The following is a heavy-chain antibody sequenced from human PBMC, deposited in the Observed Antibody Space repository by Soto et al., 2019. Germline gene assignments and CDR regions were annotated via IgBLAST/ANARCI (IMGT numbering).Heavy chain of an antibody. CDR1: GYTFTDYY. V-gene: IGHV1-2*02. CDR2: INPNVGGT. Sequence: GASVKVSCKASGYTFTDYYVHWVRQAPGQGLEWMGWINPNVGGTNYARKFQGRVTMTRDTSISTVYMKLTRLSPDDTAIYYCARGGRDVPRIQYDTWGQGTRVTVSS. J-gene: IGHJ5*02. CDR3: ARGGRDVPRIQYDT. D-gene: IGHD3-16*01.